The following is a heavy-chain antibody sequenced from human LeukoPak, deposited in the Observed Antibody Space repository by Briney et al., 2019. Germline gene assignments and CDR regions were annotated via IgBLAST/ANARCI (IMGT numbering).Heavy chain of an antibody. J-gene: IGHJ6*02. CDR1: GFTFSSCA. D-gene: IGHD1-7*01. Sequence: GGSLRLSYAASGFTFSSCAMSWVRQAPGKGLEWVSGITGNGDTRYYAGSVKGRFTISRDNSKNTLYLQMSTLRAEDTAVYYCAKFTGTTIYYGMDVWGRGTTVTVSS. CDR2: ITGNGDTR. V-gene: IGHV3-23*01. CDR3: AKFTGTTIYYGMDV.